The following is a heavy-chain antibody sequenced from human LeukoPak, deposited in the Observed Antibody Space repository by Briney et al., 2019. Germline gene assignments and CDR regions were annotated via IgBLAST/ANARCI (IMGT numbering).Heavy chain of an antibody. J-gene: IGHJ4*02. D-gene: IGHD3-16*01. CDR1: GFTFSSYG. V-gene: IGHV3-33*01. CDR3: ARAFGLRSTTSDY. CDR2: IWYDGSNK. Sequence: HPGGSLRLSRAASGFTFSSYGMHWVRQAPGKGLEWVAVIWYDGSNKYYADSVKGRFTTSRDDSKNTLYLQMNSLRAEDTAVYYCARAFGLRSTTSDYWGQGTLVTVSS.